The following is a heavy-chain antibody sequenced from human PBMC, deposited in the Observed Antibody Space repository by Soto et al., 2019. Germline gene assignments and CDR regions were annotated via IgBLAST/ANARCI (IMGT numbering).Heavy chain of an antibody. Sequence: SETLSLTCTVSGGSISSYYWSWIRQSPGKGLEWIGYIYYSGSTNYNPSLKSRVTISVDTSKNQFSLKLSSVTAADTAVYYCAREAPMVRGVIDYYGMDVWGQGTTVTVSS. CDR2: IYYSGST. J-gene: IGHJ6*02. D-gene: IGHD3-10*01. CDR3: AREAPMVRGVIDYYGMDV. CDR1: GGSISSYY. V-gene: IGHV4-59*01.